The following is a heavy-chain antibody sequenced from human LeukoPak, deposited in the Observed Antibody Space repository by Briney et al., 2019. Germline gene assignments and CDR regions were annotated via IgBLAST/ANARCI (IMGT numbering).Heavy chain of an antibody. CDR3: AKVNYYDSTGFFDY. CDR2: ISGSGGRT. Sequence: TGGSLRLSCAASGFTFNSYAMSWVRQAPGKGLEWVSAISGSGGRTDYADSVKGRFTISRDNSKNTLYLQMNSLRADDTAVYYCAKVNYYDSTGFFDYWGQGTLVTVSS. V-gene: IGHV3-23*01. J-gene: IGHJ4*02. D-gene: IGHD3-22*01. CDR1: GFTFNSYA.